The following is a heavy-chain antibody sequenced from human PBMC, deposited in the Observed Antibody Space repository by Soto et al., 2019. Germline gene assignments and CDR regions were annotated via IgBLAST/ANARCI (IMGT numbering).Heavy chain of an antibody. J-gene: IGHJ6*02. V-gene: IGHV1-69*01. CDR2: IIPVFGII. D-gene: IGHD6-19*01. CDR3: AGGRIVVAGSSAYYSMDV. Sequence: QVHLLLQSGAEVKKPGSSVKVACKASGGNPSNSAISWVRQAPGQGLEWMGGIIPVFGIISHAQNFQGRVTITADESTSTAYVEVRSMRSEDTAVYFCAGGRIVVAGSSAYYSMDVWGQGTTVTVSS. CDR1: GGNPSNSA.